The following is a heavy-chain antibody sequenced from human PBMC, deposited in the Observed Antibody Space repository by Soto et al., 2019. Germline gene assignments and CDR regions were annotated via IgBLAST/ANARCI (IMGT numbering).Heavy chain of an antibody. CDR3: ARVDYDFWSGYPWFEP. CDR2: ISAYNGNT. Sequence: GASVKVSCKASGYTFTSYGISLVRQAPGQGLEWMGWISAYNGNTNYAQKLQGRVTMTTDTSASTAYMELSSLRSEDTAVYYCARVDYDFWSGYPWFEPWGQGTLVTVSS. D-gene: IGHD3-3*01. J-gene: IGHJ5*02. V-gene: IGHV1-18*01. CDR1: GYTFTSYG.